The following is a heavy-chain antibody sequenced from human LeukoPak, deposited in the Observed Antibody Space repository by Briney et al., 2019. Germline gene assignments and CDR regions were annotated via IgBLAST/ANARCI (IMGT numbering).Heavy chain of an antibody. CDR1: GFTFSSYA. V-gene: IGHV3-23*01. Sequence: GGSLRLSCAASGFTFSSYAMSWVRQAPGKGLEWVSAISGSGGSTYYADSVKGRFTISRDNSKNTLYLQMNSPRAEDTAVYYCAKDVYYYGSGSQTRVFDYWGQGTLVTVSS. CDR3: AKDVYYYGSGSQTRVFDY. CDR2: ISGSGGST. D-gene: IGHD3-10*01. J-gene: IGHJ4*02.